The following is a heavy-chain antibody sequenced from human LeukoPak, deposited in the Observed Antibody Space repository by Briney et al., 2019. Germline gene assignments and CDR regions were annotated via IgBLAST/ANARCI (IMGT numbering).Heavy chain of an antibody. D-gene: IGHD2-2*01. CDR2: MNPNSGNT. CDR3: ARGPIVVVPASYYYYYMDV. J-gene: IGHJ6*03. CDR1: GYTFTSYD. V-gene: IGHV1-8*01. Sequence: ASVKVSCKASGYTFTSYDINWVRQATGQGLEWMGWMNPNSGNTGYAQKFQGRVTMTRNTSISTAYMELSSLRSEDTAVYYCARGPIVVVPASYYYYYMDVWGKGTTVTVSS.